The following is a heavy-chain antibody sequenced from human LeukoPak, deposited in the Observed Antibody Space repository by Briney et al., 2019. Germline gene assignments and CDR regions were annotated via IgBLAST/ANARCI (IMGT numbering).Heavy chain of an antibody. Sequence: SETLSLTCTVSGGSISSSSYYWGWIRQPPGKGLEWIGSIYYSGSTYYNPSLKSRVTISVDTSKNQFSLKLSSVTAADTAVYYCARDPGQLDPDYWGQGTLVTVSS. CDR2: IYYSGST. D-gene: IGHD6-6*01. J-gene: IGHJ4*02. CDR1: GGSISSSSYY. V-gene: IGHV4-39*07. CDR3: ARDPGQLDPDY.